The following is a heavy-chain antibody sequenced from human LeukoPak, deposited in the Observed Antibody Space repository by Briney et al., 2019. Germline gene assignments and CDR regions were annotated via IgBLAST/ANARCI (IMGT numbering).Heavy chain of an antibody. V-gene: IGHV3-30*19. CDR3: ARDQTYYDFWSGSFYYFDY. CDR1: GFTFSSYG. CDR2: IWYDGSNK. J-gene: IGHJ4*02. D-gene: IGHD3-3*01. Sequence: GGSLRLSCAASGFTFSSYGMHWVRQAPGKGLEWVAVIWYDGSNKYYADSVKGRFTISRDNSKNTLYLQMNSLRAEDTAVYYCARDQTYYDFWSGSFYYFDYWGQGTLVTVSS.